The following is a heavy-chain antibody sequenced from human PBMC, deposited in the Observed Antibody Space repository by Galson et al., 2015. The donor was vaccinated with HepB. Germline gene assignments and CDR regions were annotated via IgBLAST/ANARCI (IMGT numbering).Heavy chain of an antibody. Sequence: SVKVSCKASGYSFTMNAVNWVRQAPGQGLEWMGWIGTDTGKRTYGQGFRGRVVFSVDPSVSTAYLQINSLRAEDTATYYCARVVSRLGMDVWGQGTAVTVSS. CDR2: IGTDTGKR. V-gene: IGHV7-4-1*02. J-gene: IGHJ6*02. CDR1: GYSFTMNA. CDR3: ARVVSRLGMDV. D-gene: IGHD3-16*01.